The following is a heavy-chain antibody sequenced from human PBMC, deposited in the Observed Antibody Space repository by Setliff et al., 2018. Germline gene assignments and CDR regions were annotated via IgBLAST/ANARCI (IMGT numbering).Heavy chain of an antibody. V-gene: IGHV1-8*02. CDR3: ARVVYYYDSSGYQNWYFDR. D-gene: IGHD3-22*01. Sequence: ASVKVSCKASGYTFTSYDINWVRQATGQGLEWMGWMNPNSGNTGYAQKFQGRVTMTRNTSISTAYMELSSLRSEDTAVYYCARVVYYYDSSGYQNWYFDRWGRGTLVTVSS. J-gene: IGHJ2*01. CDR2: MNPNSGNT. CDR1: GYTFTSYD.